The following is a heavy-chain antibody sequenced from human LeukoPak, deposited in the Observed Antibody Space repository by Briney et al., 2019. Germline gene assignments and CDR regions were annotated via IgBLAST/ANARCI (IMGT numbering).Heavy chain of an antibody. CDR1: GGSISSYY. CDR3: ARGSDYYYDSSGYYEIDY. CDR2: IYYSGST. J-gene: IGHJ4*02. Sequence: PSETLSLTCTVSGGSISSYYWSWIRQPPGKGLEWIGYIYYSGSTNYNPSLKSRVTISVDTSKNQFSLKLSSVTAADTAVYYCARGSDYYYDSSGYYEIDYWGQGTLVTVSS. D-gene: IGHD3-22*01. V-gene: IGHV4-59*08.